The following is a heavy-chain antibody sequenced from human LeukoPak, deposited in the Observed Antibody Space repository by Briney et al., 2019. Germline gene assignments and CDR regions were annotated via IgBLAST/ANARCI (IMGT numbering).Heavy chain of an antibody. J-gene: IGHJ4*02. CDR2: IYYSGST. D-gene: IGHD4-17*01. CDR1: GGSISSSSYY. CDR3: ARLLGYGDPNGLDY. Sequence: PSETLSLTCTVSGGSISSSSYYWGWIRQPPGKGLEWIGSIYYSGSTYYNPSLKSRVTISVDTSKNQFSLKLSSVTAADTAVYYCARLLGYGDPNGLDYWGQGTLVTVSS. V-gene: IGHV4-39*07.